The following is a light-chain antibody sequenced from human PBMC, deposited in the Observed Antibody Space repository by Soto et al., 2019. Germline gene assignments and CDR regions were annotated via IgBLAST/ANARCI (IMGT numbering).Light chain of an antibody. CDR2: DAS. V-gene: IGKV3-11*01. J-gene: IGKJ3*01. CDR3: QQRRT. Sequence: EIVLTQSPATLSLSPGERATLSCRACQSVSSYLAWYQQKPGQAPRLLIYDASNRATGIPARFSGSGSGTDFTLTISSLEPEDFAIYYCQQRRTFGPGTKVDIK. CDR1: QSVSSY.